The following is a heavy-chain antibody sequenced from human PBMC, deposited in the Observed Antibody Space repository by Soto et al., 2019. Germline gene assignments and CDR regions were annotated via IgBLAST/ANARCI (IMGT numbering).Heavy chain of an antibody. CDR2: IIPIFGTA. CDR1: GGTFSSYA. Sequence: SVKVSCKASGGTFSSYAISWVRQAPGQGLEWMGGIIPIFGTASYAPKFQGRVTITADESTSTAYMEPSSLRSEDTAVYYCARSFHAYYDSSRYRFYYWGQGSLVPGAS. J-gene: IGHJ4*02. V-gene: IGHV1-69*13. D-gene: IGHD3-22*01. CDR3: ARSFHAYYDSSRYRFYY.